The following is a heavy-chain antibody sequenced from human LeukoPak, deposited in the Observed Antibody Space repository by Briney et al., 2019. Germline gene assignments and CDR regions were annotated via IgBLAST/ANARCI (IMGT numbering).Heavy chain of an antibody. CDR1: GYTFTSYG. CDR2: ISAYNGNT. CDR3: ARVLGYYGSSWFDP. J-gene: IGHJ5*02. Sequence: GASVKVSCKASGYTFTSYGISWVRQAPGQGLEWMGWISAYNGNTNCAQKLQGRVTMTTDTSTSTAYMELRSLRSDDTAVYYCARVLGYYGSSWFDPWGQGTLVTVSS. D-gene: IGHD3-10*01. V-gene: IGHV1-18*01.